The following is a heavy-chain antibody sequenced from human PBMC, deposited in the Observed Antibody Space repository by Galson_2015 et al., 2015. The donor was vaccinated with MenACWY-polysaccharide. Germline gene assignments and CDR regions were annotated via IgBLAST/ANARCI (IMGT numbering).Heavy chain of an antibody. D-gene: IGHD3-22*01. CDR2: INGDGRST. CDR1: EFSVSCYW. Sequence: SLRLGCAASEFSVSCYWLDWVGHAPGEGLVRAARINGDGRSTTRADTVKRRFSIHTDTVKNARVVQMNSLRAEDTAIYYCARSKFSSGYFVRAFDIWGQGTMVTVSS. V-gene: IGHV3-74*01. CDR3: ARSKFSSGYFVRAFDI. J-gene: IGHJ3*02.